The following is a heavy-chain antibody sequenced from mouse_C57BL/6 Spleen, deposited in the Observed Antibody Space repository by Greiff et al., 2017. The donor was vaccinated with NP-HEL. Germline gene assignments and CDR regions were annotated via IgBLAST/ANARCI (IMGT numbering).Heavy chain of an antibody. J-gene: IGHJ4*01. V-gene: IGHV1-59*01. CDR2: IDPSDSYT. CDR3: ARSYGSSDGYYAMDY. D-gene: IGHD1-1*01. Sequence: VQLQQPGAELVRPGTSVKLSCKASGYTFTSYWMHWVKQRPGQGLEWIGVIDPSDSYTNYNQKFKGKATLTVDTSSSTAYMQLSSLTSEDSAVYYCARSYGSSDGYYAMDYWGQGTSVTVSS. CDR1: GYTFTSYW.